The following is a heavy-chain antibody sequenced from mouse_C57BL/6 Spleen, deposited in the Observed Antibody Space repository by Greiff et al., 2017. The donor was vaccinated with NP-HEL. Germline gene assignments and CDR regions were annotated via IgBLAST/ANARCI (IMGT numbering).Heavy chain of an antibody. J-gene: IGHJ3*01. CDR2: INPNNGGT. CDR1: GYTFTDYY. D-gene: IGHD2-4*01. V-gene: IGHV1-26*01. CDR3: ARSMITTWFAY. Sequence: EVQLQQSGPELVKPGASVKISCKASGYTFTDYYMNWVKQSHGKSLEWIGDINPNNGGTSYNQKFKGKATLTVDKSSSTAYMELRSLTSEDSAVYYCARSMITTWFAYWGQGTLVTVSA.